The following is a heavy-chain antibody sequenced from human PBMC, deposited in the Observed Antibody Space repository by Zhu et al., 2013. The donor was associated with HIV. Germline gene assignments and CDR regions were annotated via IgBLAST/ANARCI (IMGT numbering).Heavy chain of an antibody. J-gene: IGHJ6*03. CDR1: GGSFSGYY. Sequence: QVQLQQWGAGLLKPSETLSLTCAVYGGSFSGYYWSWIRQPPGKGLEWIGEINHSGSTNYNPSLKSRVTISVDTSKNQFSLKLSSVTAADTAVYYCARERDSYYYYMDVWGKGTTVTVSS. CDR2: INHSGST. V-gene: IGHV4-34*01. CDR3: ARERDSYYYYMDV.